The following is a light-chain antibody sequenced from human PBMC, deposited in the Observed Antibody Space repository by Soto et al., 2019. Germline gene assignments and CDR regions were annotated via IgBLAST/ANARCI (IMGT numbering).Light chain of an antibody. CDR3: QQYNSYSGT. CDR2: DAS. J-gene: IGKJ1*01. V-gene: IGKV1-5*01. Sequence: DIQMAQSPSTLSASVGDRVTITCRASQSISSWLDWYQQKPGKAPKLLIYDASSLESGVPSRFSGSGSGTEFTLTISSXQPDDFATYYCQQYNSYSGTFGQGTKVDIK. CDR1: QSISSW.